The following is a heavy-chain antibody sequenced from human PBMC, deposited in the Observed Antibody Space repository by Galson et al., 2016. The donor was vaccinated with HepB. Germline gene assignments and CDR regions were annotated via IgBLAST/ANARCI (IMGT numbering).Heavy chain of an antibody. CDR2: ISGSGLKT. CDR3: AKETGQSVAGPFAS. D-gene: IGHD6-19*01. CDR1: GFNFGSYA. V-gene: IGHV3-23*01. J-gene: IGHJ5*02. Sequence: SLRLSCAGSGFNFGSYAMSWLRQAPGKGLEWVSAISGSGLKTHYADSVQGRFIISRENSMSTVYLQMTSLRDEDPAIYFCAKETGQSVAGPFASWDQGALVTVSS.